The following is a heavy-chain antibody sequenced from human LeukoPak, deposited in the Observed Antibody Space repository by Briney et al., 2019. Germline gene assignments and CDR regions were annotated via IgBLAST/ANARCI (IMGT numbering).Heavy chain of an antibody. CDR2: INPNSGGT. V-gene: IGHV1-2*02. J-gene: IGHJ4*02. CDR1: GYTFTCYY. CDR3: ARDRLPATAYYADFAY. D-gene: IGHD4/OR15-4a*01. Sequence: ASVTVSCKAAGYTFTCYYMHWVRQAPGQGLGWMGWINPNSGGTNYAQKFQGRVAMTRDTSISTAYMELSRLRSDDTAVYYCARDRLPATAYYADFAYWGQGTLVTVSS.